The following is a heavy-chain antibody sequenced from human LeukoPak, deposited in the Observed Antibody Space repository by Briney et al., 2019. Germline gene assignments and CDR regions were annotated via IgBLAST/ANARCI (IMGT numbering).Heavy chain of an antibody. CDR3: ASSGYYDSSGYN. CDR1: GGSISSYY. Sequence: SETLSLTCTVSGGSISSYYWSWIRQPPGKGLEWSGYIYYSGSTNYNPSLKSRVTISVDTSKNQFSLKLSSVTAADTAVYYCASSGYYDSSGYNWGQGTLVTVSS. J-gene: IGHJ4*02. D-gene: IGHD3-22*01. V-gene: IGHV4-59*08. CDR2: IYYSGST.